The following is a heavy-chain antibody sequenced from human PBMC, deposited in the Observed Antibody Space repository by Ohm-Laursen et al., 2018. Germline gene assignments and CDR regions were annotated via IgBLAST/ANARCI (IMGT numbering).Heavy chain of an antibody. CDR2: ISSASTTI. D-gene: IGHD4-17*01. J-gene: IGHJ6*02. CDR3: ARDRKNGDSGYGMYV. CDR1: GFTFSSYH. V-gene: IGHV3-48*01. Sequence: SLRLYCTASGFTFSSYHINWVRQAPGKGLEWVSFISSASTTIYYADSVKGRFTISRDNAKNTVYMQMDSLRAEDRAVYYCARDRKNGDSGYGMYVWGHGTTVTVSS.